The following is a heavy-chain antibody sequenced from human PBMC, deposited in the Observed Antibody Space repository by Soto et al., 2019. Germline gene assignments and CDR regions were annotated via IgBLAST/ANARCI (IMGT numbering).Heavy chain of an antibody. J-gene: IGHJ5*02. CDR1: GFTFNRYG. CDR3: ATGRSTRFDP. V-gene: IGHV3-30*03. CDR2: ISFDGRAK. D-gene: IGHD1-1*01. Sequence: GGSLRLSCVASGFTFNRYGMHWVRQAPGKGLEWVAEISFDGRAKYYAESVKGRFTVSRDNGNNTLHLEMNSLGAKDTAVYFCATGRSTRFDPWGQGTLVTVSS.